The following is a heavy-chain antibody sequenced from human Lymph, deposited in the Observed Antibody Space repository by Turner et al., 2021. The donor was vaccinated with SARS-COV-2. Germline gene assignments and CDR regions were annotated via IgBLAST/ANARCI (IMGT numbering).Heavy chain of an antibody. CDR1: GYTLPELS. D-gene: IGHD2-15*01. CDR2: IHPEDGET. Sequence: QVQLVQSGAEVKKPGASVKVSCKVSGYTLPELSMHWMRQTPGKGLEWMGGIHPEDGETNYAQNFQGRTTMTENTTTDTAYMHLSGMRSENTAVYYCATAPAAVVTGWIDPWGQGTLVTVSS. J-gene: IGHJ5*02. CDR3: ATAPAAVVTGWIDP. V-gene: IGHV1-24*01.